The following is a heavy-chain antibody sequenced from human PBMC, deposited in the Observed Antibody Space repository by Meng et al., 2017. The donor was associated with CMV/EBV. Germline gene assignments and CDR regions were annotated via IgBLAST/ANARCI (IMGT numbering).Heavy chain of an antibody. Sequence: SVKVSCKASGGTFSSYAISWVRQAPGQGLEWMGGIIPILGIANYAQKFQGRVTITADKSTSTAYMELSSLRSEDTAVYYCTTDQLELRLGYYYGMDVWGQGTTVTVSS. CDR1: GGTFSSYA. CDR3: TTDQLELRLGYYYGMDV. J-gene: IGHJ6*02. D-gene: IGHD1-7*01. V-gene: IGHV1-69*10. CDR2: IIPILGIA.